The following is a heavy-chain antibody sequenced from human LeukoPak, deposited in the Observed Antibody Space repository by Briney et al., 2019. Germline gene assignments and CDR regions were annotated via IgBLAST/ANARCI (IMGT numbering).Heavy chain of an antibody. CDR1: GGSISSGSYY. CDR2: IYTSGST. J-gene: IGHJ4*02. Sequence: PSETLSLTCTVSGGSISSGSYYWSCIRQPAGKGLEWIGRIYTSGSTNYNPSLKSRVTISVDTSKNQFSLKLSSVTAAGTAVYYCARAPTPGYFDYWGQGTLVTVSS. CDR3: ARAPTPGYFDY. V-gene: IGHV4-61*02.